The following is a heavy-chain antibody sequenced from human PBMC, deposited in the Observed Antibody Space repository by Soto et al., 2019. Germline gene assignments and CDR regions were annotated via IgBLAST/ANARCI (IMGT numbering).Heavy chain of an antibody. CDR3: AREGVDILVVPAANFPHMDV. J-gene: IGHJ6*02. CDR1: GDSVSSNSAA. V-gene: IGHV6-1*01. Sequence: PSQTLSLTCAIPGDSVSSNSAAWNWIRQSPSRGLEWLGRTYYRSKWYNDYAVSVKSRITINPDTSKNQFSLQLNSVTPEDTAVYYCAREGVDILVVPAANFPHMDVWGQGTTVTVSS. D-gene: IGHD2-2*03. CDR2: TYYRSKWYN.